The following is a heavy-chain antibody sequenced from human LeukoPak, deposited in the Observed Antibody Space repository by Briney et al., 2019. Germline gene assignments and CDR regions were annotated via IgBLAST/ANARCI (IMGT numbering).Heavy chain of an antibody. CDR1: GGSFSGYY. CDR2: INHSGST. D-gene: IGHD3-3*01. J-gene: IGHJ5*02. CDR3: ARVMQGRRSGYYTNWFDP. V-gene: IGHV4-34*01. Sequence: SETLSLTCAVYGGSFSGYYWSWIRQPPGKGLEWIGEINHSGSTNYNPSLKSRVTISVDTSKNQFSLKLSSVTAADTAVYYCARVMQGRRSGYYTNWFDPWGQGTLVTVSS.